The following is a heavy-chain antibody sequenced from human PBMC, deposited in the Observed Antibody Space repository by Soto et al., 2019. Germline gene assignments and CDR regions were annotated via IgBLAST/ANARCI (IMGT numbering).Heavy chain of an antibody. CDR3: ARDTGGSYDF. CDR2: TRNKANNYAA. CDR1: GFTFSDYY. V-gene: IGHV3-72*01. Sequence: EVQLVESGGGLVQPGGSLRLSCAASGFTFSDYYMDWVRQLPGMGLEWVGRTRNKANNYAAEYAPSVRGRFTISRHDSEDSMFLQLNSLKTEDKAVYYCARDTGGSYDFWGQGALVTVSS. J-gene: IGHJ4*02. D-gene: IGHD1-26*01.